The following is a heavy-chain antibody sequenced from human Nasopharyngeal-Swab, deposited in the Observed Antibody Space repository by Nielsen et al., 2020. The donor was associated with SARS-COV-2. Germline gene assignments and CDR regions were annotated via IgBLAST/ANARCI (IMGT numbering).Heavy chain of an antibody. Sequence: GESLKISCKGSGYSFTSYGIAWVRQMPGKGLEWMGIIYPRESDNRYSPSFKGQVTISADKSISTAYLQWSSLKASDTAMYYCVRPEGVATSFKYYFQYGMDVWGQGTMVTVPS. CDR2: IYPRESDN. CDR1: GYSFTSYG. J-gene: IGHJ6*02. CDR3: VRPEGVATSFKYYFQYGMDV. V-gene: IGHV5-51*01. D-gene: IGHD5-12*01.